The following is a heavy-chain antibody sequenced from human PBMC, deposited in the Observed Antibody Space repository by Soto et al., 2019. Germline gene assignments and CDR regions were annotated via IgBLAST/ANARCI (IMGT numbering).Heavy chain of an antibody. D-gene: IGHD1-26*01. CDR1: GFSFTTYV. Sequence: QVKVVESGGGVVQPGRSLRLSCAASGFSFTTYVMHWVRQAPGKGLEWVAVISHDGSYKYYGDAVKGRFTISRDTSKNAVYLEMNSLRPEDTAVYYCAKGLLAIVGTTLPRDAFNIWGQGTMVTVSS. CDR3: AKGLLAIVGTTLPRDAFNI. J-gene: IGHJ3*02. V-gene: IGHV3-30*18. CDR2: ISHDGSYK.